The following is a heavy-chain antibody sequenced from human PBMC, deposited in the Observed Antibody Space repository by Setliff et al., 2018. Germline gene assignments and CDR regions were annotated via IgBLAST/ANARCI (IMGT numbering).Heavy chain of an antibody. CDR3: ARENYYVSSGYYYGVDY. D-gene: IGHD3-22*01. V-gene: IGHV3-7*03. J-gene: IGHJ4*02. Sequence: GGSLRLSCAASGFTFSSYWMTWVRQAPGKGLEWVANIKEEGSEKYYVDSVKGRFTISRDNAKNSLYLQMNSLRAEDTAVYYCARENYYVSSGYYYGVDYWGQGTLVTVSS. CDR1: GFTFSSYW. CDR2: IKEEGSEK.